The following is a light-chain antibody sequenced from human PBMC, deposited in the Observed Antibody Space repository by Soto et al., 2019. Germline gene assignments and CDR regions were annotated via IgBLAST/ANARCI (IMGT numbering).Light chain of an antibody. V-gene: IGKV1-39*01. Sequence: DIQMTQFPSALSAAVGDRVTITCRASQTISRWVAWYHQKPGKAPKLLIYKASTLKSGVPSRFSGSGSGTDFTLTISSLQPEDFATYYCQQSYSTPPITFGQGTRLEI. CDR3: QQSYSTPPIT. J-gene: IGKJ5*01. CDR1: QTISRW. CDR2: KAS.